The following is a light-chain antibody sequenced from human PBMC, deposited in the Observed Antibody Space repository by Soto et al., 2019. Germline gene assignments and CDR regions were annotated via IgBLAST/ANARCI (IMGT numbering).Light chain of an antibody. CDR2: EVS. CDR3: SSNTRSSLYV. Sequence: QSALTQPASVSGSPGQSITISCTGTSSDFCGYNSVSWHQQHPGKAPKLMIFEVSYRPSGVSDRFSGSKSGNTASLTISGLQADDEADYYCSSNTRSSLYVFGTGTQLTVL. CDR1: SSDFCGYNS. V-gene: IGLV2-14*01. J-gene: IGLJ1*01.